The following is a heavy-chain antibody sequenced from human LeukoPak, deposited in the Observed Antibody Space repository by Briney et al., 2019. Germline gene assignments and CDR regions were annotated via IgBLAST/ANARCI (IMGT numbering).Heavy chain of an antibody. V-gene: IGHV4-61*01. J-gene: IGHJ5*02. CDR1: GGSVSSGSYY. Sequence: PSETVSLTCTVSGGSVSSGSYYGRWIRQPPGKGLGWIGYIYYSGSTNYNPSLKSRVTISVDTSKNQFPLKLSSVTAADTAVYYCARAGRAAADNWFDPWGQGTMVTVSS. CDR3: ARAGRAAADNWFDP. CDR2: IYYSGST. D-gene: IGHD6-13*01.